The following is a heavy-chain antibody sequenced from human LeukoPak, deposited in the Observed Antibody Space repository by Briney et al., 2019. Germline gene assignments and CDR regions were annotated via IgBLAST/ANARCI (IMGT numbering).Heavy chain of an antibody. CDR1: GFTFSTYS. J-gene: IGHJ4*02. Sequence: TGGSLRLSCAASGFTFSTYSMNWVRQAPGKGLEWVSYISGSGSYIYYADSVKGRFTISRDNGKNPLYLQVNSLRAEDTAVYYCAMATDSYQFDYWGQGTLVTVSS. CDR3: AMATDSYQFDY. V-gene: IGHV3-21*01. CDR2: ISGSGSYI. D-gene: IGHD5-24*01.